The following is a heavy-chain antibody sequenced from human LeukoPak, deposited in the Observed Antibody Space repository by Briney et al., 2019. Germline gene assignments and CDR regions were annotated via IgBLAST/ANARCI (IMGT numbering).Heavy chain of an antibody. CDR1: GGSISSSSYY. CDR2: IYYSGST. D-gene: IGHD2-15*01. V-gene: IGHV4-61*05. Sequence: PSETLSLTCTVSGGSISSSSYYWGWIRQPPGKGLEWIGYIYYSGSTNYNPSLKSRVTISVDTSKNQFSLKLSSVTAADTAVYYCASGYSSYFDYWGQGTLVTVSS. J-gene: IGHJ4*02. CDR3: ASGYSSYFDY.